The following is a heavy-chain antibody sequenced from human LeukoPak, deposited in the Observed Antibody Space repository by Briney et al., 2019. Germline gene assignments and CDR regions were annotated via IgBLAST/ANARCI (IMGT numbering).Heavy chain of an antibody. CDR2: IYYSGST. V-gene: IGHV4-59*08. CDR1: GGSISSYY. D-gene: IGHD3-10*01. CDR3: ARHGALYGSGSKQIYYFDY. J-gene: IGHJ4*02. Sequence: PSETLSLTCTVSGGSISSYYWSWIRQPPGKGLEWIGYIYYSGSTNYNPSLKSRVTISVDTSKNQFSLKLSSVTAADTAVYYCARHGALYGSGSKQIYYFDYWGQGTLVTVSS.